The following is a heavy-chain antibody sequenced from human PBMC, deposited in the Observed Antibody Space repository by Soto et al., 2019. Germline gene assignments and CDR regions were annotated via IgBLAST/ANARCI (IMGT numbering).Heavy chain of an antibody. CDR2: INAGNGNT. V-gene: IGHV1-3*01. CDR1: GYTFTSYA. CDR3: ARVFSMVRGVIIPPFDY. J-gene: IGHJ4*02. D-gene: IGHD3-10*01. Sequence: ASVKVSCKASGYTFTSYAMHWVRQAPGQRLEWMGWINAGNGNTKYSQKFQGRVTITRDTSASTAYVELSSLRSEDTAVYYCARVFSMVRGVIIPPFDYWGQGTLVTVSS.